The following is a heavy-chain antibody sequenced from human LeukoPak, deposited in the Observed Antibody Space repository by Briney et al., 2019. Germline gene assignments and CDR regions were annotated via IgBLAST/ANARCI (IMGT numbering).Heavy chain of an antibody. J-gene: IGHJ5*02. CDR3: ARVGAHYHWFDP. D-gene: IGHD1-26*01. V-gene: IGHV4-59*01. CDR2: IYYSGST. Sequence: SETLSLTCTVSGGSISSYHWNWIRQPPGKGLEWIGYIYYSGSTNYNPSLKSRVTISVDTSKNQFSLKLSSVTAADTAVYYCARVGAHYHWFDPWGQGTLVTVSS. CDR1: GGSISSYH.